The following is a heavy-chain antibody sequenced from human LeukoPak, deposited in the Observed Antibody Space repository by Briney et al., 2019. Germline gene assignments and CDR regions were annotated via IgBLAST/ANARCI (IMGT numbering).Heavy chain of an antibody. J-gene: IGHJ4*02. CDR3: ARRRGTGKILAAAEE. Sequence: GESLKISCKGSGYSFTSYWIGWVRQMPGKGLEWMGIIYPGDSDTRYSPSFQGQVTISADKSISTAYLQWSSLKASDTAMYYCARRRGTGKILAAAEEWGQGTLVTVST. D-gene: IGHD6-13*01. CDR2: IYPGDSDT. CDR1: GYSFTSYW. V-gene: IGHV5-51*01.